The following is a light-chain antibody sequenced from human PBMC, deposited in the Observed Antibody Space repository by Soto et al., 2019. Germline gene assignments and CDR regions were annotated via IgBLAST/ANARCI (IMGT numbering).Light chain of an antibody. J-gene: IGKJ4*01. V-gene: IGKV4-1*01. CDR3: QQYDSTPLT. CDR1: QSVLYSSNNKNY. CDR2: WAS. Sequence: DIVMTQSPDSLAVSLGERATINCKSSQSVLYSSNNKNYLAWYQQKPGQSPKLLIYWASTRESGVPDRFSGSGSGTDFTLTISSLQAEDVALYYCQQYDSTPLTFGGGTKVEIK.